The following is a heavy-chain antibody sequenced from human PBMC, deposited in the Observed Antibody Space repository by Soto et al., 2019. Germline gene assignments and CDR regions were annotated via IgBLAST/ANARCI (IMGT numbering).Heavy chain of an antibody. D-gene: IGHD3-3*01. V-gene: IGHV3-23*01. CDR2: ISGSGGST. Sequence: SLRLSCAASGFTFSSYAMSWVRQAPGKGLEWVSAISGSGGSTYYADSVKGRFTISRDNSKNTLYLQMNSLRAEDTAVYYCAKSPLRFLEWLPDAFDIWGQGTMVTVSS. CDR3: AKSPLRFLEWLPDAFDI. J-gene: IGHJ3*02. CDR1: GFTFSSYA.